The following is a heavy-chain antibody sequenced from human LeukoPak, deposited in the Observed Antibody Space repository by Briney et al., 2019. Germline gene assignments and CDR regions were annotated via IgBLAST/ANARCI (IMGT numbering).Heavy chain of an antibody. CDR3: ARLTSFADLLTATRRSWFDP. CDR1: GYSFSSFW. Sequence: GESLKISCKGSGYSFSSFWIAWVRQMPGKGLEWMGIIFPGDSDTRYRPSLQGHVTISVDKSIDTAFLQWSSLKASDSAIYYCARLTSFADLLTATRRSWFDPWGQGTLVTVSS. CDR2: IFPGDSDT. V-gene: IGHV5-51*01. D-gene: IGHD2-21*02. J-gene: IGHJ5*02.